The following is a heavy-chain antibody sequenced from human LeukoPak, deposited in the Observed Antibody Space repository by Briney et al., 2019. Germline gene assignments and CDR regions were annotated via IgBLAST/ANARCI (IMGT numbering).Heavy chain of an antibody. V-gene: IGHV1-18*01. Sequence: GASVKVSCKASGYTFTSYGISWVRQAPGQGLEWMGWISAYNGNTNYAQKLQGRVTMTTDTSTSTAYMELRSLRSDDTAVYYCARNVLSYSSSPYNWFDPWGQGTLVTVSS. D-gene: IGHD6-6*01. CDR1: GYTFTSYG. J-gene: IGHJ5*02. CDR2: ISAYNGNT. CDR3: ARNVLSYSSSPYNWFDP.